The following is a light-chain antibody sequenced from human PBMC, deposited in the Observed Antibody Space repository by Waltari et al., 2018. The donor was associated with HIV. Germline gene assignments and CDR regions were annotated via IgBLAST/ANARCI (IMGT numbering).Light chain of an antibody. CDR2: DDS. CDR1: NLGSEE. CDR3: QVWDSSTDLRV. J-gene: IGLJ2*01. Sequence: SSVLTQPPSVSVAPGQTARIPCGGNNLGSEEVHWYQQKPSQAPVLVVYDDSDRPSGIPERFSGSSSWNTATLTISRVEAGDEADFYCQVWDSSTDLRVFGGGTKLTVL. V-gene: IGLV3-21*02.